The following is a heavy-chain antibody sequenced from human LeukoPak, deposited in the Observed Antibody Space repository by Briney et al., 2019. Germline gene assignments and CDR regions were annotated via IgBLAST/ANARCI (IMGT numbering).Heavy chain of an antibody. Sequence: GASVKVSCKASGYTFTGYFIHWLRQAPGQGLEWMGWINPNTGDTNSAQKFQGRVTMTRDTSVSTVYMELNRLRSDDTAMYYCARGIAAPVEDYWGRGTLVTVSS. J-gene: IGHJ4*02. D-gene: IGHD6-13*01. CDR1: GYTFTGYF. CDR2: INPNTGDT. CDR3: ARGIAAPVEDY. V-gene: IGHV1-2*02.